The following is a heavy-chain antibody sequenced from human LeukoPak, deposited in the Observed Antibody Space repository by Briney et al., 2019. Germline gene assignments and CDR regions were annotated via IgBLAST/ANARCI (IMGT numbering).Heavy chain of an antibody. CDR1: GFTFCCYS. CDR2: INYNGAIT. Sequence: GGSLRLSCAASGFTFCCYSMNWVRQAPGKGLEWLCAINYNGAITDYADSVEGRFPISRDNANNSLYLRMDSLRAEDTALYYCARDRLGPSFSVSHFDLWGQGTLVTVSS. J-gene: IGHJ4*02. D-gene: IGHD3-3*02. V-gene: IGHV3-20*04. CDR3: ARDRLGPSFSVSHFDL.